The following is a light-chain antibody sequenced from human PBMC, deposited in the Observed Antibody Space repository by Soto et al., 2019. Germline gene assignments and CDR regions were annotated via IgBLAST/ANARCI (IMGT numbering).Light chain of an antibody. J-gene: IGLJ3*02. CDR1: TGAVTSANF. Sequence: QTVVTQEPSLTVSPGGTVTLTCTSSTGAVTSANFPNWFQQIPGQAPRALIYNTRNKHSWTPDRFSGSLLGGKAALTLSGVQPEDEGEFYCLLSYGAARVFGGGTKLTVL. V-gene: IGLV7-43*01. CDR3: LLSYGAARV. CDR2: NTR.